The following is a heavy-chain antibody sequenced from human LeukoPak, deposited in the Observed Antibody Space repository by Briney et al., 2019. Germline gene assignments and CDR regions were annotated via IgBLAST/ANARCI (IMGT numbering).Heavy chain of an antibody. CDR1: GGLISSGSYY. V-gene: IGHV4-61*01. CDR3: ARSVGPATGRF. D-gene: IGHD4-23*01. J-gene: IGHJ4*02. Sequence: KSSETLSLTCTVSGGLISSGSYYWSWIRQPPGKGLEWIGYIYYSGSTNYNPSLKSRVTISVDTSKNQFSLKLSSVTAADTAVYYCARSVGPATGRFWGQGTLVTVSS. CDR2: IYYSGST.